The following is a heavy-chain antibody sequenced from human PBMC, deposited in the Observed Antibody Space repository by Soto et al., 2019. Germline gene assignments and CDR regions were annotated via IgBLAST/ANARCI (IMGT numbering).Heavy chain of an antibody. Sequence: AETLCFTCAVRGGPFSVYYWGWIGQPPGKGLEWIGEINHSGSTNYNPSLKSRVTISVDTSKNQFSLKLSSVTAADTAVYCCARGRLRGSGSYYYYYGMDVWGQGTKVTVSS. CDR2: INHSGST. V-gene: IGHV4-34*01. J-gene: IGHJ6*02. D-gene: IGHD3-10*01. CDR1: GGPFSVYY. CDR3: ARGRLRGSGSYYYYYGMDV.